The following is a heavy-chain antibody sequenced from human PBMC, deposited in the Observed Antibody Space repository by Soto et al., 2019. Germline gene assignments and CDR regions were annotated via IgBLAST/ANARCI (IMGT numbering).Heavy chain of an antibody. V-gene: IGHV4-61*08. J-gene: IGHJ5*02. D-gene: IGHD3-3*01. CDR1: GGSISSGGYY. Sequence: SETLSLTCTVSGGSISSGGYYWSWIRQHPGKGLEWIGYIYYSGSTNYNPSLKSRVTISVDTSKNQFSLKLSSVTAADTAVYYCARSSFWSGYYTVWFDPWGQGTLVTVSS. CDR2: IYYSGST. CDR3: ARSSFWSGYYTVWFDP.